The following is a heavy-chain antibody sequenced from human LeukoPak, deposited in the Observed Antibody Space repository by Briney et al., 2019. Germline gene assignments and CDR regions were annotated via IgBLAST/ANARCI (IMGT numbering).Heavy chain of an antibody. J-gene: IGHJ6*02. V-gene: IGHV1-2*04. Sequence: ASVKVSCKASGYTFTGYYMHWVRQAPGQGLEWMGWINPNSGGTNYAQKFQGWVTITRDTSISTAYMELSRLRSDDTAVYYCARDREWLPLHYGMDVWGQGTTVTVSS. CDR3: ARDREWLPLHYGMDV. CDR2: INPNSGGT. CDR1: GYTFTGYY. D-gene: IGHD5-12*01.